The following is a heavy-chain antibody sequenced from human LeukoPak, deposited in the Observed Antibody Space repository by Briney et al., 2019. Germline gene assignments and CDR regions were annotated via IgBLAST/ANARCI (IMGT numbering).Heavy chain of an antibody. CDR3: ARCSGVFGSSGY. D-gene: IGHD6-6*01. CDR2: ISSGTGSYI. J-gene: IGHJ4*02. Sequence: GGSLRLSCAASGFTFSKAWMSWVRQAPGKGLEWVSTISSGTGSYIYYADSVRGRFTISRDNAKNSLYLQMNSLRAEDTAVYYCARCSGVFGSSGYWGQGTLVTVSS. CDR1: GFTFSKAW. V-gene: IGHV3-21*01.